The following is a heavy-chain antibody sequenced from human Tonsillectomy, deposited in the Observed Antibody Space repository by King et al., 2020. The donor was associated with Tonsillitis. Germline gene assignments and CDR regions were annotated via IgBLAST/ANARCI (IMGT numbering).Heavy chain of an antibody. J-gene: IGHJ4*02. V-gene: IGHV3-30*18. CDR2: ISYDGSNK. CDR3: AKVHRGSGFDY. CDR1: GFTFSSYG. D-gene: IGHD3-10*01. Sequence: VQLVESGGGVVQPGRSLRLSCAASGFTFSSYGMHWVRQAPGKGLEWVAVISYDGSNKYYADSVKGRFTISRDNSKNTLYLQMNSLTAEDMAVYSCAKVHRGSGFDYWGQGTLVTVSS.